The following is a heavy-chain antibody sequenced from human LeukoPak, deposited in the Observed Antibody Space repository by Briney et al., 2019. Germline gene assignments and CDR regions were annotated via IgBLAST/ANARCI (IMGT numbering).Heavy chain of an antibody. J-gene: IGHJ3*02. D-gene: IGHD6-13*01. V-gene: IGHV1-8*01. Sequence: ASVKVSCKASGYTFTSYDINWVRQATGQGLEWMGWMSPNSGNTGYAQKFQGRVTMTRNTSISTAYMELSSLRSEDTAVYYCARRHRVYSSSWDDAFDIWGQGTMVTVSS. CDR2: MSPNSGNT. CDR1: GYTFTSYD. CDR3: ARRHRVYSSSWDDAFDI.